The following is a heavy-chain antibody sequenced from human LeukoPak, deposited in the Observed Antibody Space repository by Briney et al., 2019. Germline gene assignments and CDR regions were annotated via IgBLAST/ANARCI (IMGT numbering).Heavy chain of an antibody. V-gene: IGHV1-2*02. CDR1: GYTFTAYY. J-gene: IGHJ4*02. Sequence: SLTVSCKASGYTFTAYYIYWLRQAPGQGLEWMGWINPKSGGAKYAQKFQGRVTMTRDTSISTAYMELSRLRSDDTAVYYCARGGDTRFYCDYWGQGTLVTVSS. CDR3: ARGGDTRFYCDY. D-gene: IGHD3-10*01. CDR2: INPKSGGA.